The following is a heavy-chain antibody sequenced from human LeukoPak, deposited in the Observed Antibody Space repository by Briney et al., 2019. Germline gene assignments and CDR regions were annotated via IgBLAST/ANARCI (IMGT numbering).Heavy chain of an antibody. CDR3: ARPGTQYWYFDL. CDR1: GGSISSYY. J-gene: IGHJ2*01. D-gene: IGHD1-7*01. V-gene: IGHV4-59*01. Sequence: SETLSLTCTVSGGSISSYYWSWIRQPPGKGLEWIGHIYYSGSTNYNPSLKSRVTISVDTSKNQFSLKLSSVTAADTAVYYCARPGTQYWYFDLWGRGTLVTVSS. CDR2: IYYSGST.